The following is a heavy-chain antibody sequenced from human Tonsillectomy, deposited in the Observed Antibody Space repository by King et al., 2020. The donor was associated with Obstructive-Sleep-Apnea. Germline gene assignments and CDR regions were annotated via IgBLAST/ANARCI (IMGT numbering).Heavy chain of an antibody. D-gene: IGHD4-17*01. CDR3: AKPWVRATVTPRVFDY. V-gene: IGHV3-23*04. J-gene: IGHJ4*02. CDR2: LSGSGGST. CDR1: GFTFSSYA. Sequence: VQLVESGGGLVQPGGSLRLSCAASGFTFSSYAMSWVRQAPGKGLEWVSALSGSGGSTYYADSVKGRLTISRDNSKNTLYLQMNSLRAEDTAVYYCAKPWVRATVTPRVFDYWGQGTLVTVSS.